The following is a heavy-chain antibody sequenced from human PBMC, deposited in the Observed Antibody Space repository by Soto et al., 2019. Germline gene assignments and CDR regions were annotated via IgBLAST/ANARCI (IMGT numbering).Heavy chain of an antibody. CDR3: ARGGWFEP. V-gene: IGHV4-34*01. Sequence: PSETLSLTCAAYGGSFSGYYWSWIRQPPGKGLEWIGEINHSGSTNYNPSLKSRVTISVDTSKNQFSLKLSSVTAADTAVYYCARGGWFEPWGQGTLVTVSS. CDR2: INHSGST. J-gene: IGHJ5*02. CDR1: GGSFSGYY.